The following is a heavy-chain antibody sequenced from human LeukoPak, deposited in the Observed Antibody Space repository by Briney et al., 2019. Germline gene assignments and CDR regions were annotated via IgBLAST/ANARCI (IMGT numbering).Heavy chain of an antibody. CDR3: ARAGPYSHNSFDS. CDR2: IYSRGDT. J-gene: IGHJ4*02. V-gene: IGHV3-53*01. Sequence: GGSLRLSCVLDTFTPVMKSIGCDRQAPGKGLEWVSVIYSRGDTNYADSVKGRFTIPRDNSENTLYLQMNSLGAEDTAVDNCARAGPYSHNSFDSWGQGTLVTVSS. CDR1: TFTPVMKS. D-gene: IGHD1-1*01.